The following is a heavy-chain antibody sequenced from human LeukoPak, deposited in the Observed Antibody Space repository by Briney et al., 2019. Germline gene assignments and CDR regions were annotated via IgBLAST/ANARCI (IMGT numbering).Heavy chain of an antibody. CDR3: ARGASIYCSGGSCFRLGY. CDR2: INPNSGGT. Sequence: ASVTVSCKASGYTFTGYYMHWVRQAPGQGLEWMGWINPNSGGTNYAQKFQGRVTMTRDTSISTAYMELSRLRSDDTAVYYCARGASIYCSGGSCFRLGYWGQGTLVTVSS. CDR1: GYTFTGYY. V-gene: IGHV1-2*02. J-gene: IGHJ4*02. D-gene: IGHD2-15*01.